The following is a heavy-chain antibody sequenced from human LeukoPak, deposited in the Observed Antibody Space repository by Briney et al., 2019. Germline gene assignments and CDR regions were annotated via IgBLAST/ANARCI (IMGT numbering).Heavy chain of an antibody. V-gene: IGHV3-74*01. D-gene: IGHD4-11*01. CDR3: AKDRYSNHYFDY. CDR2: INSDGSTT. J-gene: IGHJ4*02. CDR1: GFTFRTYW. Sequence: PGGSLRLSCVASGFTFRTYWMHWVRQAPGEGLVWVSRINSDGSTTNYADSVKGRFTISRDNSKNTLYLQMNSLRAEDTAVYHCAKDRYSNHYFDYWGQGTLVTVSS.